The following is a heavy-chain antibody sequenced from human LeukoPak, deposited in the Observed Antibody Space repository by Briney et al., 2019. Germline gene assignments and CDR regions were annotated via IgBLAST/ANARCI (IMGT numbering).Heavy chain of an antibody. Sequence: GGSLRLSCAASGFTFSSYAMSWVRQAPGKGLEWVSTISGSGGYTYYADSVKGRFTISRDNAKNSLYLQMNSLRAEDTAVYYCAELGITMIGGVWGKGTTVTISS. CDR1: GFTFSSYA. V-gene: IGHV3-23*01. D-gene: IGHD3-10*02. J-gene: IGHJ6*04. CDR2: ISGSGGYT. CDR3: AELGITMIGGV.